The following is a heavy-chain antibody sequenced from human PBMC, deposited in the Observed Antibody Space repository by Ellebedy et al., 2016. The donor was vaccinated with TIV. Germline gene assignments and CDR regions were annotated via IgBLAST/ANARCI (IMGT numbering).Heavy chain of an antibody. Sequence: PGGSLRLSCAASGFTFRTYAMSWVRQAPGKGLEWVSDVTDSGATTKYADSVKGRFTISRDNSKNTLYLQMNSLRAEDTAVYYCARVLRGYWSGVGHWGQGTLVTVSS. CDR2: VTDSGATT. CDR1: GFTFRTYA. V-gene: IGHV3-23*01. CDR3: ARVLRGYWSGVGH. D-gene: IGHD3-22*01. J-gene: IGHJ5*02.